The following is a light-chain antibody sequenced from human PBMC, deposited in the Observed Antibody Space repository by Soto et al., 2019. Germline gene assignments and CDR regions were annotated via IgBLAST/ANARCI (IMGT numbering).Light chain of an antibody. J-gene: IGKJ1*01. V-gene: IGKV3-15*01. Sequence: EVVMTQSPDTLSVSPGESATLSCRASQTVSSNLAWYQQKPGQAPRLLIDGTFTRATGVPARFSASRSGTEFTLTITSPQSEDFEVYYCGQYGYSPRTFGQGTKVDIK. CDR2: GTF. CDR1: QTVSSN. CDR3: GQYGYSPRT.